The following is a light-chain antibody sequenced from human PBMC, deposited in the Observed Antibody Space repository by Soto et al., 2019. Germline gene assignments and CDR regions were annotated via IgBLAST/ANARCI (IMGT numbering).Light chain of an antibody. J-gene: IGKJ5*01. CDR3: QQTYSTPVT. CDR2: AAS. V-gene: IGKV1-39*01. Sequence: DIQMTQSPSFLPASVGDRVTITCRASQSISNYLNWYQQKPGKAPKLLIFAASNFQSGVTSRFSGSGTGTDFTLTISSLQHEEFAFYSCQQTYSTPVTFGQGTRLEI. CDR1: QSISNY.